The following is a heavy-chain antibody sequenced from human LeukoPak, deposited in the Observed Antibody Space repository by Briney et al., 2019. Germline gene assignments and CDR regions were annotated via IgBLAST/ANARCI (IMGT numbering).Heavy chain of an antibody. D-gene: IGHD3-3*01. Sequence: PSQTLSLTCTVSGGSISSGSYYWSWIRQPAGKGLEWIGRIYTSGSTNYNPSLKSRVTISVDTSKNQFSLKLSSVTAADTAVYYCARTYDFWSGYYTTRPDDAFDIWGQGTMVTVSS. J-gene: IGHJ3*02. CDR2: IYTSGST. V-gene: IGHV4-61*02. CDR1: GGSISSGSYY. CDR3: ARTYDFWSGYYTTRPDDAFDI.